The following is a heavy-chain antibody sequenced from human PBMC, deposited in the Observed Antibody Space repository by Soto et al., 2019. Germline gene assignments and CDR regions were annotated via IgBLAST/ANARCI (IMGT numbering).Heavy chain of an antibody. J-gene: IGHJ6*02. CDR3: ARFQYCSGGSCYNLPNYYYYGMDV. V-gene: IGHV5-51*01. CDR2: IYPGDSDT. D-gene: IGHD2-15*01. CDR1: GYSFTSYW. Sequence: GESLKISCKGSGYSFTSYWIGWVRQMPGKGLEWMGIIYPGDSDTRYSPSFQGQVTISADKSISTAYLQWSSLKASDTAMYYCARFQYCSGGSCYNLPNYYYYGMDVWGQGTRVTAP.